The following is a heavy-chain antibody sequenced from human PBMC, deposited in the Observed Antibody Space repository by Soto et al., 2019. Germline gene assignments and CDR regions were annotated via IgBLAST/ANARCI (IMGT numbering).Heavy chain of an antibody. CDR1: GYTFTSYG. CDR3: ARDQGITAYGVYSMYYYGMDV. CDR2: ISTDNGNT. J-gene: IGHJ6*02. Sequence: QVQLVQSGAEVKKPGASVKVSCKASGYTFTSYGINWVRQAPGQGLEWMGWISTDNGNTNYAQHLQGRVSMTTDTSTSTAYMDVRSLRSDDTAMYYCARDQGITAYGVYSMYYYGMDVWGQGTTVTVS. D-gene: IGHD2-8*01. V-gene: IGHV1-18*01.